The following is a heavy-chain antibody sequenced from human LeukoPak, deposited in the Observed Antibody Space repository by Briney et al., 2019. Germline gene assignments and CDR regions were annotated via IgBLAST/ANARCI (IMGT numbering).Heavy chain of an antibody. CDR1: GLILSDYF. CDR2: IRSKAYGETA. J-gene: IGHJ4*02. D-gene: IGHD1-1*01. CDR3: TRDRGAYNLYDY. V-gene: IGHV3-49*04. Sequence: PGGSLRLSCAASGLILSDYFLDWVRQAPGKGLEWVGFIRSKAYGETADYAASVKGRFTISRDDSKAIAYLQMNSLKTEDTAVYHCTRDRGAYNLYDYWGQGTLVTVSS.